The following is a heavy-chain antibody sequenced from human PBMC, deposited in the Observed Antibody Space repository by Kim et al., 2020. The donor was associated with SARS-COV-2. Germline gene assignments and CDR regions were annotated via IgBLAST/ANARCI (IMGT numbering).Heavy chain of an antibody. Sequence: GSNKYYADSVKGRFTISRDNSKNTLYLQMNSLRAEDTAVYYCASIAVVDYWGQGTLVTVSS. D-gene: IGHD6-19*01. CDR2: GSNK. V-gene: IGHV3-33*01. CDR3: ASIAVVDY. J-gene: IGHJ4*02.